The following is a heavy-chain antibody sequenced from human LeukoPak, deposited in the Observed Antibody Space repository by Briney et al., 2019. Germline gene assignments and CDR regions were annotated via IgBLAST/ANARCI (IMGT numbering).Heavy chain of an antibody. Sequence: PGGSLRLSCAASGFTFSSYGMHWVRQAPGKGLEWVAVISYDGSNKYYADSVKGRFTISRDNSKNTLYLQMNSLRAEDTAVYYCATPHGGYDSWGQGTLATDPS. CDR1: GFTFSSYG. D-gene: IGHD5-12*01. CDR2: ISYDGSNK. J-gene: IGHJ5*02. CDR3: ATPHGGYDS. V-gene: IGHV3-30*03.